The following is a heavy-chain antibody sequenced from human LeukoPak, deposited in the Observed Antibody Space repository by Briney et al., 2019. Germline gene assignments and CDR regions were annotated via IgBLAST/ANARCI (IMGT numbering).Heavy chain of an antibody. V-gene: IGHV3-43*01. J-gene: IGHJ4*02. CDR2: ITWDGGST. CDR1: GFTFNDYT. Sequence: GGSLRLSCAASGFTFNDYTMHWVRQAPGKGLEWVSLITWDGGSTYYADSVKGRFTISRDNSKNSLYLQMNSLRTEDTALYYCAKGKNTGSYLSHVDYWGQGTLVTVSS. D-gene: IGHD3-10*01. CDR3: AKGKNTGSYLSHVDY.